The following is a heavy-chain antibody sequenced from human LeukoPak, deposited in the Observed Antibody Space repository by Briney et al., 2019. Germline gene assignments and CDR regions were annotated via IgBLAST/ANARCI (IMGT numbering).Heavy chain of an antibody. Sequence: PSETLSLTCTVSGGSISSYYWSWIRQPPGKGLEWIGYIYYSGSTNYNPSLKSRVTISVDTSKNQFSLKLSSMTAADTAVYYCASLAALEGMLGWFDPWGQGTLVTVSS. D-gene: IGHD6-6*01. CDR1: GGSISSYY. J-gene: IGHJ5*02. CDR2: IYYSGST. V-gene: IGHV4-59*01. CDR3: ASLAALEGMLGWFDP.